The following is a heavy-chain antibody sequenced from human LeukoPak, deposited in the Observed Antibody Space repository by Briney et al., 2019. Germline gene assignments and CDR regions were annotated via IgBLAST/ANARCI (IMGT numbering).Heavy chain of an antibody. CDR2: IRYDGSNK. CDR3: AKIPPQNTVTTWLDY. V-gene: IGHV3-30*02. CDR1: GFTFSSYG. D-gene: IGHD4-17*01. J-gene: IGHJ4*02. Sequence: GGSLRLSCAASGFTFSSYGMHWVRQAPGKGLEWVAFIRYDGSNKYYADSVKGRFTISRDNSKNTLYLQMNSLRAEDTAAYYCAKIPPQNTVTTWLDYWGQGTLVTVSS.